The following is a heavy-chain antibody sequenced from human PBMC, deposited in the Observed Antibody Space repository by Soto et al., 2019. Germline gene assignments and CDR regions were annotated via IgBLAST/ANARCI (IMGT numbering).Heavy chain of an antibody. J-gene: IGHJ6*02. D-gene: IGHD1-26*01. CDR1: GRSIDNANYY. V-gene: IGHV4-31*03. Sequence: QVQLQESGPGLVKPSQTLSLTCTVSGRSIDNANYYWTWIRQHPGKGLEWIGYIYYSGATFYNPSLRSRVTLSLATSKNQFSLELRSVTAAATAIYYCATSFILGADKMDVWGQGTTVTVSS. CDR3: ATSFILGADKMDV. CDR2: IYYSGAT.